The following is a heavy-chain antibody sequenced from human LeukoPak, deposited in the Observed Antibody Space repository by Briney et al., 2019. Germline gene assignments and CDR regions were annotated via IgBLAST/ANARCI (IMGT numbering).Heavy chain of an antibody. D-gene: IGHD2-2*02. CDR3: ARGGYCSSTSCYTAAFDI. Sequence: ASVKVSCKASGGTFSSYAISWVRQAPGQGLEWMGGIIPIFGTANYAQKFQGRVTITADESTSTAYMELSSLRSEDTAVYYCARGGYCSSTSCYTAAFDIWGQGTMVTVSS. J-gene: IGHJ3*02. CDR1: GGTFSSYA. CDR2: IIPIFGTA. V-gene: IGHV1-69*13.